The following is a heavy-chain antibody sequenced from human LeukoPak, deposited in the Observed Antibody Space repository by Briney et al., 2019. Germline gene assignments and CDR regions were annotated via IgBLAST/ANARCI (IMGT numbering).Heavy chain of an antibody. V-gene: IGHV4-59*08. CDR1: GGSISGYY. Sequence: SSETLSLTCTVSGGSISGYYWSWIRQPLGEGLEWIGCVYYSGTTNYNPSLKSRVTISLDTSRNQFSLKLSSVTAADTAVYYCARQADSSLYYYFDNWGQGTLVTVSS. D-gene: IGHD6-13*01. CDR3: ARQADSSLYYYFDN. CDR2: VYYSGTT. J-gene: IGHJ4*02.